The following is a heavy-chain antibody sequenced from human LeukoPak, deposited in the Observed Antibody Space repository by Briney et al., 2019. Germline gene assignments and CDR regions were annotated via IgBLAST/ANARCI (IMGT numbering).Heavy chain of an antibody. V-gene: IGHV3-74*01. CDR1: GFTFSTYW. Sequence: GGSLRLPCAASGFTFSTYWMHWVRQAPGKGLVWVSRINGDGSTTTYADSVKGRFTISRDNAQSTLYLQVNSLRVEDAAVYYCARVVLSGAYQIDLWGQGTLVTVSS. CDR2: INGDGSTT. CDR3: ARVVLSGAYQIDL. J-gene: IGHJ5*02. D-gene: IGHD2/OR15-2a*01.